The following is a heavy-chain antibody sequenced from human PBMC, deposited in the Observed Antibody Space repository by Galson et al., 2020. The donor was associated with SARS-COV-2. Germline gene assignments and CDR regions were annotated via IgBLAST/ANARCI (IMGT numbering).Heavy chain of an antibody. J-gene: IGHJ6*02. V-gene: IGHV4-39*07. CDR3: ARDYAPFVWSGSTFNDYGMEV. D-gene: IGHD3-3*01. CDR2: ISYRAST. Sequence: SQTLSLTCTVSGGSISSSDYYLGWVRQPPGKGLECIGSISYRASTFYKPSLSSRVTISVDTSKNHFSLKMNSVTAADTAVYFCARDYAPFVWSGSTFNDYGMEVWGQGTTVTVSS. CDR1: GGSISSSDYY.